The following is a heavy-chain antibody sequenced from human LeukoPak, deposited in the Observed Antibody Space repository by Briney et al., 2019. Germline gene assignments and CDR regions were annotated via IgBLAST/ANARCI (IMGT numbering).Heavy chain of an antibody. CDR3: ARENNFGSGMDV. Sequence: GGSLRLSCAASGFTVSSNSMNWVRQAPGKGLQWVSVIYSGGSTYYADSVKGRFTISRDNSKNTLHLQMKSLRAEDTAVYYCARENNFGSGMDVWGQGTTVTVSS. CDR2: IYSGGST. CDR1: GFTVSSNS. D-gene: IGHD3-10*01. J-gene: IGHJ6*02. V-gene: IGHV3-53*01.